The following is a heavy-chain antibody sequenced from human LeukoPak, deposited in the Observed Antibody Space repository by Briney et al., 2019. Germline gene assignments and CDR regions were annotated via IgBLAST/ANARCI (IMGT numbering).Heavy chain of an antibody. V-gene: IGHV3-21*01. D-gene: IGHD5-24*01. Sequence: GGSLRLSCAASGFTFSSYSMNWVRQAPGKGLEWVSSISSSSSYIYYADSVKGRFTISRDNAKNSLYLQMNSLRAEDTAVYYCARISRDGYSIPPLDYWGQGTLVTVSS. CDR1: GFTFSSYS. J-gene: IGHJ4*02. CDR2: ISSSSSYI. CDR3: ARISRDGYSIPPLDY.